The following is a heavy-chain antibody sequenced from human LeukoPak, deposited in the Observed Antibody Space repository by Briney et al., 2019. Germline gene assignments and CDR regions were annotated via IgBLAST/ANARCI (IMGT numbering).Heavy chain of an antibody. CDR1: GFTFSDYY. D-gene: IGHD2-21*01. Sequence: GGFLRLSCAASGFTFSDYYMSWIRQAPGKGLEWVSYISSSSSYTNYADSVKGRFTISRDNAKNSLYLQMNSLRAEDTAVYYCARAVRGLVASDLWGRGTLVTVSS. J-gene: IGHJ2*01. CDR3: ARAVRGLVASDL. CDR2: ISSSSSYT. V-gene: IGHV3-11*06.